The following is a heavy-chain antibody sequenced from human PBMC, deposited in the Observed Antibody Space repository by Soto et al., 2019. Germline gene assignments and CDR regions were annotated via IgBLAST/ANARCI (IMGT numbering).Heavy chain of an antibody. CDR2: ISGSGGST. D-gene: IGHD6-19*01. CDR3: AKDQWLGHPPFDY. CDR1: GLTFSSYA. V-gene: IGHV3-23*01. J-gene: IGHJ4*02. Sequence: EVQLLESGGGLVQPGGSLRLSCAASGLTFSSYAMSWVRQAPGKGLEWVSAISGSGGSTYYADSVKGRFTISRDNSKNTLYLQMDSLRAEDTAVYYCAKDQWLGHPPFDYWGQGTLVTVSS.